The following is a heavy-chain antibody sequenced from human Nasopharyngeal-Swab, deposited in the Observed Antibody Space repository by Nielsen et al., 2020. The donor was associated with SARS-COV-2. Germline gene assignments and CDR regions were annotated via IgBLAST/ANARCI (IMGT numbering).Heavy chain of an antibody. J-gene: IGHJ4*02. V-gene: IGHV3-30*04. CDR3: ARVAPVAGTGFDY. D-gene: IGHD6-19*01. CDR1: GFTFSSYS. Sequence: GGSLRLSCAASGFTFSSYSIHWVRQAPGKGLEWVAVISYDGSNKYYTDSVKVRFTISRDNSKNTLYLQMNSLRAEDTAVYYCARVAPVAGTGFDYWGQGTLVTVSS. CDR2: ISYDGSNK.